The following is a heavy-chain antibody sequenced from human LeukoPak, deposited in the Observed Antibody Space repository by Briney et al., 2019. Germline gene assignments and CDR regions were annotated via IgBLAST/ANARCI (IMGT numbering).Heavy chain of an antibody. CDR2: IDHRGTA. CDR1: GGSITNTNYY. J-gene: IGHJ4*02. CDR3: AVGITILGVAASFDS. V-gene: IGHV4-39*07. D-gene: IGHD3-3*01. Sequence: SETLSLTCTVSGGSITNTNYYWAWIRQPPGKGLEWIGDIDHRGTAAYNPSLKSRLTISADASKNQFSLKLNSVTDADTAVYYCAVGITILGVAASFDSWGQGNLVIVSS.